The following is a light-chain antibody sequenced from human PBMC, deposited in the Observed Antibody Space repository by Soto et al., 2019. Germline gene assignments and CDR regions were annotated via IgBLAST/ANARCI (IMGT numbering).Light chain of an antibody. CDR1: KLGTKY. Sequence: SYELTQPPSVSVSPGQTASITCSGDKLGTKYVYWYQQKPGQSPVVVIYQDNKRPSGIPERFSGSNSGNTATLTISGTQTMDEADFYCQAWDTSIVVFGGGTQLTVL. CDR2: QDN. CDR3: QAWDTSIVV. V-gene: IGLV3-1*01. J-gene: IGLJ2*01.